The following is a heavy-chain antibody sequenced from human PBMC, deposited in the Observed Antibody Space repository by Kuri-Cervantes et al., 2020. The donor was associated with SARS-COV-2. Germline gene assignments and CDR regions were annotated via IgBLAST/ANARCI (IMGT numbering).Heavy chain of an antibody. J-gene: IGHJ4*02. CDR1: GFTFSNHA. Sequence: GGSLRLSCAASGFTFSNHAFHWVRQAPGKGLEWVALKAFDERDTHYADSVKGRFTLSRDNSKNTLYLQMNSLRPEDTALYYCARERYIMVGGVILQSEFDYWGQGALVTVSS. D-gene: IGHD3-10*01. V-gene: IGHV3-30*04. CDR3: ARERYIMVGGVILQSEFDY. CDR2: KAFDERDT.